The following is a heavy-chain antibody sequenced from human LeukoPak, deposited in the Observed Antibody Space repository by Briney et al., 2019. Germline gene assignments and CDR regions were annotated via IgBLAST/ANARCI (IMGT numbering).Heavy chain of an antibody. CDR1: GGSISSYY. Sequence: PSETLTLTCTVSGGSISSYYWSWIRQPPGQGLEWIGYIYYSGSTNYNPSLKSRVTISVDTSKNQFSLKLSSVTAADTAVYYCARHVRVYYYDSNGAFDIWGQGTMVTVSS. D-gene: IGHD3-22*01. CDR2: IYYSGST. CDR3: ARHVRVYYYDSNGAFDI. J-gene: IGHJ3*02. V-gene: IGHV4-59*08.